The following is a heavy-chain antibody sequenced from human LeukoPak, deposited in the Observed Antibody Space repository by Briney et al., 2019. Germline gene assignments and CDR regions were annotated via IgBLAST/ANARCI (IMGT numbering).Heavy chain of an antibody. V-gene: IGHV1-8*01. J-gene: IGHJ6*02. CDR2: MNPYSGNT. CDR1: GYTFTSYD. Sequence: EASVKVSCKASGYTFTSYDINWVRQATGQGLEWMGWMNPYSGNTGYAQKFQGRVTMTRNTSISTAYMELSSLRSEDTAVYYCAGGRRYDFWSGLRPITPYYYYYGMDVWGQGTTVTVSS. CDR3: AGGRRYDFWSGLRPITPYYYYYGMDV. D-gene: IGHD3-3*01.